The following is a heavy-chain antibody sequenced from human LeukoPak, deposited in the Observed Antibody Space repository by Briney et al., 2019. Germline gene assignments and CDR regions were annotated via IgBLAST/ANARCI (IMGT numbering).Heavy chain of an antibody. Sequence: PSETLSLTCTVSGGSVSSGSYYWSWIRQPPGKGLEWIGYIYYSGSTNYNPSLKSRVTISVDTSKNQFSLKLSSVTAADTAVYYCARGGWWLVIYYGMDVWGQGTTVTVSS. V-gene: IGHV4-61*01. CDR2: IYYSGST. CDR3: ARGGWWLVIYYGMDV. D-gene: IGHD6-19*01. J-gene: IGHJ6*02. CDR1: GGSVSSGSYY.